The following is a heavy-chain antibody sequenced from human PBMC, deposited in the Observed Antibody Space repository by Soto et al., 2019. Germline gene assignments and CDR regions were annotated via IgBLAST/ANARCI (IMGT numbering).Heavy chain of an antibody. V-gene: IGHV4-31*03. CDR2: IYYSGNT. D-gene: IGHD6-6*01. J-gene: IGHJ4*02. Sequence: SETLSLTCSVSGDSIISSGYYWSWIRQHPGKGLEWIGHIYYSGNTYYNPSLKSRFTISVDTSKNQFSLNLSSVTAADTAVYYCARDSGFYSSSSFDYWGRGTLVTVSS. CDR3: ARDSGFYSSSSFDY. CDR1: GDSIISSGYY.